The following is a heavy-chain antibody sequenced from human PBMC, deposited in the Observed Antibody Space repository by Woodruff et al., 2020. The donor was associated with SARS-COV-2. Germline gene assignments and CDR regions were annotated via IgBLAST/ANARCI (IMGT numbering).Heavy chain of an antibody. V-gene: IGHV1-24*01. D-gene: IGHD6-19*01. Sequence: GETIYAQKFQGRVTMTEDTSTDTAYMELSSLRSEDTAVYYCATGYAIAVAGTIYYWGQGTLVTVSS. CDR2: GET. CDR3: ATGYAIAVAGTIYY. J-gene: IGHJ4*02.